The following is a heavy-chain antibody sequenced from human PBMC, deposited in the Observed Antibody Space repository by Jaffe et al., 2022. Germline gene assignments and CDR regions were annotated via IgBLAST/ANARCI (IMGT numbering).Heavy chain of an antibody. CDR1: GGSISSYY. CDR2: IYYSGST. J-gene: IGHJ5*02. V-gene: IGHV4-59*01. D-gene: IGHD5-12*01. CDR3: AREYPLVFTEAGLRATNWFDP. Sequence: QVQLQESGPGLVKPSETLSLTCTVSGGSISSYYWSWIRQPPGKGLEWIGYIYYSGSTNYNPSLKSRVTISVDTSKNQFSLKLSSVTAADTAVYYCAREYPLVFTEAGLRATNWFDPWGQGTLVTVSS.